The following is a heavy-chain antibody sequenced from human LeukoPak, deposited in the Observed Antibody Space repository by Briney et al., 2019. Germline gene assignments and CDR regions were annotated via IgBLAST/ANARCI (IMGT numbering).Heavy chain of an antibody. J-gene: IGHJ4*02. CDR2: IKQDGSEK. Sequence: GGSLRLSCAASGFTFSSYAMSWVRQAPGKGLEWVANIKQDGSEKYYVDSVKGRFTISRDNAKNSLYLQMNSLRAEDTAVYYCARWGSWYWGQGTLVTVSS. V-gene: IGHV3-7*01. CDR3: ARWGSWY. D-gene: IGHD7-27*01. CDR1: GFTFSSYA.